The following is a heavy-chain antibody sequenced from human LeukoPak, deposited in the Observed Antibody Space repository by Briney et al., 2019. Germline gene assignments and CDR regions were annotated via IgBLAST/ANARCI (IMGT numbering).Heavy chain of an antibody. CDR2: ISWNSGGI. J-gene: IGHJ3*02. Sequence: GRSLRLSCAASGFTFDDYAMHWVRQAPGKGLEWVSGISWNSGGIGYADSVKGRFTISRDNAKNSLYLQMNSLRAEDTALYYCARGYYYDSIRAFDIWGQGTMVTVSS. D-gene: IGHD3-22*01. V-gene: IGHV3-9*01. CDR1: GFTFDDYA. CDR3: ARGYYYDSIRAFDI.